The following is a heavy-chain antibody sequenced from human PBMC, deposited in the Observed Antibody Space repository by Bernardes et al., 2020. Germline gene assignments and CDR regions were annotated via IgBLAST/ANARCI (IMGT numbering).Heavy chain of an antibody. D-gene: IGHD3-16*01. V-gene: IGHV4-59*01. CDR1: GDSISSYY. J-gene: IGHJ5*02. Sequence: SETLYLTCTVSGDSISSYYWSWIRQPPGKGLEWIGHIYYSGSTNYNPSLKSRVTMSVDTSKNQFSLKLTSVNAADTAVYYCARGKSALNWFDPWGQGTLVTVSS. CDR3: ARGKSALNWFDP. CDR2: IYYSGST.